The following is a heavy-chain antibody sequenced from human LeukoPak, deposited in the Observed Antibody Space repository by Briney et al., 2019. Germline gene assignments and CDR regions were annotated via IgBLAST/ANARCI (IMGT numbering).Heavy chain of an antibody. CDR2: IHHSGNT. D-gene: IGHD3-22*01. V-gene: IGHV4-59*08. CDR1: GASITSYY. CDR3: ARKYDSSGLANAFDI. J-gene: IGHJ3*02. Sequence: KPSETLSLTCTVSGASITSYYWAWIRQFPGRGLEWIGYIHHSGNTRYNPSLQSRIMTSVDTSKNQLSRKLSSVTAADTAVYYCARKYDSSGLANAFDIWGQGTIVTVSS.